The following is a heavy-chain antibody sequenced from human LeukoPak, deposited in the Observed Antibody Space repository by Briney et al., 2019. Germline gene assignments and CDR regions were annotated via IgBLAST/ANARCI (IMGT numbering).Heavy chain of an antibody. V-gene: IGHV3-23*01. CDR2: ISDSGGST. D-gene: IGHD3-10*01. CDR1: GFTFRSYA. CDR3: ASQSISMVRGVIQY. Sequence: GGSLRLSCAASGFTFRSYAMSWVRQAPGKGLEWVSVISDSGGSTYYADSVKGRLTISRDNSKNTLYLQMNSLRAEDTAVYYCASQSISMVRGVIQYWGQGTLVTVSS. J-gene: IGHJ4*02.